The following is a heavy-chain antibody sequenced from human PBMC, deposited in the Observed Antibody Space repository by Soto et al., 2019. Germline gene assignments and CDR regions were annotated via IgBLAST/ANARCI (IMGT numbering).Heavy chain of an antibody. V-gene: IGHV3-11*01. CDR3: AVVAGAGAFDT. CDR1: GFTFSDYY. CDR2: ISSSGSTI. Sequence: GGSLRLSCAASGFTFSDYYMSWIRQAPGKGLEWVSYISSSGSTIYYAESVKGRFTISRDNAKNSLYLQLSRLRAEDTAVYYCAVVAGAGAFDTWGKGTRVTVS. D-gene: IGHD6-19*01. J-gene: IGHJ3*02.